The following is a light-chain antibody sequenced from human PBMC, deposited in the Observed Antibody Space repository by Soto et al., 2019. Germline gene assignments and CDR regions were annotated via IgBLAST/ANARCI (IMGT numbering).Light chain of an antibody. J-gene: IGLJ3*02. CDR3: SSHTTSNTWV. CDR2: AVT. Sequence: QSVMTQPPSVSAAPGQKVTISCSGSSSNIGGNSVSWYQQLPGTAPKLLIYAVTNRPSGISDRFSASKSGNTASLVISGLLAEDEADYYCSSHTTSNTWVFGAGTKLTVL. V-gene: IGLV1-51*01. CDR1: SSNIGGNS.